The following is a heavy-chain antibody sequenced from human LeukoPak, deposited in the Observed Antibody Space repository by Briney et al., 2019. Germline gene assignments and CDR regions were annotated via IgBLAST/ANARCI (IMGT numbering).Heavy chain of an antibody. J-gene: IGHJ4*02. Sequence: PSGTLSLTCAVSGGSISSGDWWSWVRQPPGKGLEWIGEIYHGGSTNYNPSLKSRVTISVDKSNNQFSLKLSSVTAADTAVYYCARDYHDNSLDYWGQGTLVTVSS. CDR1: GGSISSGDW. V-gene: IGHV4-4*02. CDR3: ARDYHDNSLDY. D-gene: IGHD3-22*01. CDR2: IYHGGST.